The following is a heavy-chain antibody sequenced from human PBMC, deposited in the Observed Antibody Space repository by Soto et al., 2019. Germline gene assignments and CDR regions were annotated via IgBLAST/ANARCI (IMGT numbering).Heavy chain of an antibody. Sequence: GGSLRLSCAASGFTFSSYDMHWVRQATGKGLEWVSAIGTAGDPYYPGSVKGRFTISRENAKNSLYLQMNSLRARDTAVYYCARGDSSGWYFAFDIWGQGTMVTVSS. CDR1: GFTFSSYD. V-gene: IGHV3-13*05. CDR3: ARGDSSGWYFAFDI. CDR2: IGTAGDP. J-gene: IGHJ3*02. D-gene: IGHD6-19*01.